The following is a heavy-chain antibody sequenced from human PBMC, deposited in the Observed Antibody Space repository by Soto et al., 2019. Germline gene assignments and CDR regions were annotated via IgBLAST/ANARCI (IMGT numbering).Heavy chain of an antibody. J-gene: IGHJ4*02. V-gene: IGHV3-7*01. CDR1: GFTFSNYW. Sequence: GGSLRLSCAASGFTFSNYWMSWVRQAPGKGLEWVANIKQGGSETYYVDSVKGRFTISRDNAKNSLYLQMNSLRAEDTAVYYCATYGVYCSGASCYRRTFDSWGQGTQVTVSS. D-gene: IGHD2-15*01. CDR2: IKQGGSET. CDR3: ATYGVYCSGASCYRRTFDS.